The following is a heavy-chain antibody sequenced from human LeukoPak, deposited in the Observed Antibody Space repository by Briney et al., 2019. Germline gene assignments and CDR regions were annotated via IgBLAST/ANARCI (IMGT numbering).Heavy chain of an antibody. D-gene: IGHD3-10*01. J-gene: IGHJ6*02. CDR1: GFPFSSYD. CDR2: IGTAGDT. Sequence: GGPVRLSCAASGFPFSSYDMHWLRQATGKGLEGVSAIGTAGDTYYPGSVKGRFTISRENAKNSLYLQMISLSAGDTAVYYCARDLFGNGMDVGGQGTTATVSS. V-gene: IGHV3-13*01. CDR3: ARDLFGNGMDV.